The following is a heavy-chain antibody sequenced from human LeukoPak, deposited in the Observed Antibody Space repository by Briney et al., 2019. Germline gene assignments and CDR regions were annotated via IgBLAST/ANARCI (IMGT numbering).Heavy chain of an antibody. CDR1: GFTFSSYE. CDR2: ISSSGSTI. D-gene: IGHD4-17*01. J-gene: IGHJ4*02. V-gene: IGHV3-48*03. Sequence: GGSLRLSCAASGFTFSSYETNWVRQAPGKGLEWVSYISSSGSTIYYADSVKGRFTISRDNAKNSLYLQMNSLRAEDTAVYYCARDGGDYVFDYWGQGTLVTVSS. CDR3: ARDGGDYVFDY.